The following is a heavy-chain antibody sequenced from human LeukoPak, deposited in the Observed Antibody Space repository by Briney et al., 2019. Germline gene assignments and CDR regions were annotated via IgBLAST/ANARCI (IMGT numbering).Heavy chain of an antibody. CDR2: IRSKANSYAT. Sequence: GGSLRLSCAASGFTFSGSAMHWVRQASGKGLEWVGRIRSKANSYATAYAASVKGRFTISRDDSKNTAYLQMNSLKTEDTAVYYCTRMYGDPTRYYYYYGMDVWGQGTTVTVSS. J-gene: IGHJ6*02. D-gene: IGHD4-17*01. V-gene: IGHV3-73*01. CDR1: GFTFSGSA. CDR3: TRMYGDPTRYYYYYGMDV.